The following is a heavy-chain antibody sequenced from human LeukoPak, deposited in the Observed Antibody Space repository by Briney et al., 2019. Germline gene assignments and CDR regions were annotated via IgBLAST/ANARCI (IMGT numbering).Heavy chain of an antibody. CDR1: GFTFSSYA. Sequence: GRSLRLSCAASGFTFSSYAMHWVRQAPGKGLEWVGFIRSKTYGGTTGYAASVKDTFTISRDDSKSVVYLQMNSLKTEDTAFYYCTRGVGQQLIPPDYWGQGTLVTVSS. D-gene: IGHD6-13*01. J-gene: IGHJ4*02. CDR3: TRGVGQQLIPPDY. V-gene: IGHV3-49*04. CDR2: IRSKTYGGTT.